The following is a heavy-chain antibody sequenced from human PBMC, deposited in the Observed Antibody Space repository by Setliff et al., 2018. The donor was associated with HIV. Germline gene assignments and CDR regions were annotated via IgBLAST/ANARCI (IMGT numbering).Heavy chain of an antibody. V-gene: IGHV4-61*02. J-gene: IGHJ6*04. CDR3: ARDVGEQLDV. Sequence: PSETLSLTCTVSGASISSGLYYWNWIRQPAGKGLEWIGRISSSGSTTYSPSLKSRVTMSVDTSKNQFSLKLSSVTAADTAVYYCARDVGEQLDVWGKGTTVTVSS. CDR2: ISSSGST. CDR1: GASISSGLYY.